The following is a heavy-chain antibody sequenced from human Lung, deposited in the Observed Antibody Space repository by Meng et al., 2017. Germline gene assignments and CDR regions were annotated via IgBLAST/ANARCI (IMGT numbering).Heavy chain of an antibody. CDR3: TNDRLNH. CDR2: ISTDGTST. D-gene: IGHD3-16*01. V-gene: IGHV3-74*01. J-gene: IGHJ1*01. CDR1: GFTFNDHY. Sequence: GESLKISCAASGFTFNDHYMHWVRQAPGKGLRWVARISTDGTSTNYAVSVAGRFTVSRDNAKDTVFLQMNSLGDDDTAVYFCTNDRLNHWGRGTLVTVSS.